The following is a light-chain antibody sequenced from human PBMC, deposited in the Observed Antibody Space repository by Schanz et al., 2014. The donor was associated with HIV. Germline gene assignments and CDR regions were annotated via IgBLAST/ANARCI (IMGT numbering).Light chain of an antibody. J-gene: IGLJ1*01. CDR3: CSYTTTSTYV. CDR1: SSDIGTYNY. V-gene: IGLV2-14*03. Sequence: QSALTQPASVSGSPGQSITISCLGTSSDIGTYNYVSWYQQLPGKAPKLIIYDVSNRPSEISYRFSGSKSGHAASLTISGLQAEDEADYYCCSYTTTSTYVFGAGTKLTVL. CDR2: DVS.